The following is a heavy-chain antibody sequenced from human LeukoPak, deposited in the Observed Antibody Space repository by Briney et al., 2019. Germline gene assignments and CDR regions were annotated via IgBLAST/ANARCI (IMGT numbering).Heavy chain of an antibody. CDR3: ARGPITMVRGVIRFDY. J-gene: IGHJ4*02. Sequence: SVKVSCKASGGTFSSYAISWVRQAPGQGLEWMGGIIPIFGTANYAQKFQGRVTITADKSTSTAYMELSSLRSEDTAVYYCARGPITMVRGVIRFDYWGQGTLVTASS. CDR1: GGTFSSYA. D-gene: IGHD3-10*01. CDR2: IIPIFGTA. V-gene: IGHV1-69*06.